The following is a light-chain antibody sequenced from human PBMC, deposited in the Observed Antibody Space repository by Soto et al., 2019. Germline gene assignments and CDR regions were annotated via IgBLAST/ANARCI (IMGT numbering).Light chain of an antibody. CDR1: SSDVGAYNY. V-gene: IGLV2-8*01. J-gene: IGLJ2*01. Sequence: QSALTQPPSASGSPGQSVTISCTGTSSDVGAYNYVSWYQQLPGKAPKLMIYEVNKPPSGVPDRFSGSKSGNTASLTVSGLQAEDEADYFCSAYVGNNNLVFGGGTKLTVL. CDR3: SAYVGNNNLV. CDR2: EVN.